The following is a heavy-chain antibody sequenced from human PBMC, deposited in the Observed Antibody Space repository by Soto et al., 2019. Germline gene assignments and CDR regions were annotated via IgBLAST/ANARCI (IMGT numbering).Heavy chain of an antibody. CDR3: AKDLILRVRGVVDGFDY. CDR1: GFTFRSYA. J-gene: IGHJ4*02. D-gene: IGHD3-10*01. Sequence: EVQLLESGGGLEQPGGSLRLSCAASGFTFRSYAMSWVRQTPGKGLEWVSAISGSGGGTYYADSVRGRFTISRDNSKNRXYLQMNSLRAEDTAVYYCAKDLILRVRGVVDGFDYWGQGTLVTVSS. V-gene: IGHV3-23*01. CDR2: ISGSGGGT.